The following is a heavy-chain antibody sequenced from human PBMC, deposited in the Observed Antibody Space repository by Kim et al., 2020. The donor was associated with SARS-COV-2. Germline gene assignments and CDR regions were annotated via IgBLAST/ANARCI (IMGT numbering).Heavy chain of an antibody. CDR3: ARGLAAAGFDAFDI. J-gene: IGHJ3*02. Sequence: AKPRKGRFTTSRDNSRNTRYLQMNSLRAEDTAVYYCARGLAAAGFDAFDIWGPGTMVTVSS. V-gene: IGHV3-30*01. D-gene: IGHD6-13*01.